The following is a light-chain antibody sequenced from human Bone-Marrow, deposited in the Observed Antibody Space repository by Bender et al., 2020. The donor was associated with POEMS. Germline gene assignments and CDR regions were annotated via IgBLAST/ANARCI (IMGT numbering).Light chain of an antibody. CDR3: CSHAGTQILV. CDR2: DVT. Sequence: QSALTQPRSVSGSPGQSVTISCTGTSNDVGGYKYVSWYQQHPGKAPKLMIYDVTKRPSGVPDRFSGSKSGNTASLTVSGLQAEDEADYYCCSHAGTQILVFGGGTKLTVL. V-gene: IGLV2-11*01. J-gene: IGLJ2*01. CDR1: SNDVGGYKY.